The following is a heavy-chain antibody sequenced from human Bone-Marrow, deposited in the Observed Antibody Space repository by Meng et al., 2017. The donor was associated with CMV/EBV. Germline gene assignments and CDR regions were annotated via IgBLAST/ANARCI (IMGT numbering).Heavy chain of an antibody. V-gene: IGHV1-69*04. Sequence: SVKVSCKASGGTFSSYTISWVRQAPGQGLEWMGRIIPILGIANYAQKFQGRVTITADKSTSTAYMELSSLRSEDTAVYYCARDTSIVLRARLDAFDIWGQGTMVTVSS. CDR2: IIPILGIA. D-gene: IGHD3-16*02. CDR3: ARDTSIVLRARLDAFDI. J-gene: IGHJ3*02. CDR1: GGTFSSYT.